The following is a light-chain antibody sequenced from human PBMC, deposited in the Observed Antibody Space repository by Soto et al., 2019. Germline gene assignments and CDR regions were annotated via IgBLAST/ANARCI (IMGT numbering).Light chain of an antibody. Sequence: QSALTQPASVSGSPGQSIAISCTGTSSDVGGYNSVSWYQQYPGKAPKLMIHDVSNRPSGVSDRFSGSKSGNTASLTISGLQAEDEADYYCSSWTSSSSYVFGSGTNLTVL. CDR3: SSWTSSSSYV. J-gene: IGLJ1*01. V-gene: IGLV2-14*01. CDR1: SSDVGGYNS. CDR2: DVS.